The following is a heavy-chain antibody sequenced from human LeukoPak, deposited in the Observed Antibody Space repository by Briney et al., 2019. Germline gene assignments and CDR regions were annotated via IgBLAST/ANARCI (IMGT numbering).Heavy chain of an antibody. J-gene: IGHJ4*02. Sequence: GGSLRLSCAASGFTVSINYMSWVRQAPGKGLEWVSDIYSGGTTYYADSVKGRFTISRDNSKNTLYLQMDSLRAEDTAVYYCAREVFGRGRVAIPFDYWGQGTLVTVSS. CDR2: IYSGGTT. CDR3: AREVFGRGRVAIPFDY. V-gene: IGHV3-53*05. CDR1: GFTVSINY. D-gene: IGHD2-2*01.